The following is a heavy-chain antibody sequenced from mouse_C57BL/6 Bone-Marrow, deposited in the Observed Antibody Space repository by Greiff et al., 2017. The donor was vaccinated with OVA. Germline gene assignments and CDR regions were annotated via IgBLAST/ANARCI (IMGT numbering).Heavy chain of an antibody. CDR3: ARSSPYYYGSSFFDY. CDR1: GYTFTSYD. D-gene: IGHD1-1*01. J-gene: IGHJ2*01. CDR2: IYPRDGST. Sequence: QVQLQQSGPELVKPGASVKLSCKASGYTFTSYDINWVKQRPGQGLEWIGWIYPRDGSTKYNEKFKGKATLTVDTSSSTAYMELHSLTSEDSAVYFCARSSPYYYGSSFFDYWGQGTTLTVSS. V-gene: IGHV1-85*01.